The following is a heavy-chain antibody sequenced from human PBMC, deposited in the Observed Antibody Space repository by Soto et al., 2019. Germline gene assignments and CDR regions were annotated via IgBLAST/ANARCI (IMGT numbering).Heavy chain of an antibody. J-gene: IGHJ4*02. Sequence: GGSLRLSCSASGFTFSSYAMHWVRQAPGKGLEYVSAISSNGGSTYYADSVKGRFTISRDNSKNTLYLQMSSLRAEDTAVYYCVVRSGWYGGGFDYWGQGTLVTVSS. V-gene: IGHV3-64D*06. CDR3: VVRSGWYGGGFDY. CDR1: GFTFSSYA. CDR2: ISSNGGST. D-gene: IGHD6-19*01.